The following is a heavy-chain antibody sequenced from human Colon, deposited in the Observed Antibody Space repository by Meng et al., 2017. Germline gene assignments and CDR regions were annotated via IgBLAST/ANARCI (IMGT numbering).Heavy chain of an antibody. CDR2: ISTRSSYI. CDR3: ARGSAAPALGGFFDF. Sequence: EVELVGYGGGLVKPGESLSLSCAASGFTFSSYSMHWVRQAPGKGLEWVSSISTRSSYIYYADSVEGRFTISRDNAKDSLFLQMNSLRAEDTAVYYCARGSAAPALGGFFDFWGQGILVTVFS. D-gene: IGHD6-13*01. CDR1: GFTFSSYS. J-gene: IGHJ4*02. V-gene: IGHV3-21*01.